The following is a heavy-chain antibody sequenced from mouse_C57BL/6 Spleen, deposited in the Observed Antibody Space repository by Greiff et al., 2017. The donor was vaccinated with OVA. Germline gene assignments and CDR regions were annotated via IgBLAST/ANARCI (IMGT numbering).Heavy chain of an antibody. Sequence: QVQLQQPGAELVKPGASVKLSCKASGYTFTSYWMHWVKQRPGQGLEWIGMIHPNSGSTNYNEKFKSKATLTVDKSSSTAYMQLSSLTSEDSAVYYCARRYYSNYDYFDDWGQGTTLTVSS. J-gene: IGHJ2*01. CDR2: IHPNSGST. CDR1: GYTFTSYW. CDR3: ARRYYSNYDYFDD. D-gene: IGHD2-5*01. V-gene: IGHV1-64*01.